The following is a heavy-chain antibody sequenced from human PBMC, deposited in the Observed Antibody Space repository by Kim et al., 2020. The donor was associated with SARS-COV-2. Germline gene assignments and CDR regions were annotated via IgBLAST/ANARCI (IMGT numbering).Heavy chain of an antibody. J-gene: IGHJ3*02. V-gene: IGHV3-23*01. D-gene: IGHD3-22*01. Sequence: DSGEGRFTNSRGSSKDTLYLQMNSRRAEDTAVYYCAKIRSSGYYAFDIWGQGTMVTVSS. CDR3: AKIRSSGYYAFDI.